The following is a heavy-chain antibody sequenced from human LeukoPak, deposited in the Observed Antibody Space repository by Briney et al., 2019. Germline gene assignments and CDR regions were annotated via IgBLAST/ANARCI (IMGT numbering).Heavy chain of an antibody. Sequence: SETLSLTCAVSGGSISSYYWSWIRQPPGKGLEWIGYIYYSGSTNYNPSLKSRVTISVDTSKNQFSLKLSSVTAADTAVYYCARVDTAMVLDYWGQGTLVTVSS. V-gene: IGHV4-59*01. CDR1: GGSISSYY. CDR3: ARVDTAMVLDY. D-gene: IGHD5-18*01. CDR2: IYYSGST. J-gene: IGHJ4*02.